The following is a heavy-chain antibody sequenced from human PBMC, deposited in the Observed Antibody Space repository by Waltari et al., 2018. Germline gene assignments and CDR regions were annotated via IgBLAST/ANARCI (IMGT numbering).Heavy chain of an antibody. J-gene: IGHJ6*02. CDR2: IYYSGST. CDR1: GGSISSSSYY. D-gene: IGHD2-2*01. V-gene: IGHV4-39*07. Sequence: QLQLQESGPGLVKPSETLSLTCTVSGGSISSSSYYWGWIRHPPRRGLEWIGSIYYSGSTYYNPSLKSRVTISVDTSKNQFSLKLSSVTAADTAVYYCARDQRLMPNPYYYYGMDVWGQGTTVTVSS. CDR3: ARDQRLMPNPYYYYGMDV.